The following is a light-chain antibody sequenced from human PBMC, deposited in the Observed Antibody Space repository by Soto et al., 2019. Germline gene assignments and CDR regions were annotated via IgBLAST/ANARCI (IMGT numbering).Light chain of an antibody. CDR1: QGIASY. CDR2: AAS. Sequence: DIQMTQSPSSLSASVGDRVTITCRASQGIASYLAWYQQKPGKVPKLLIYAASTLQSGVPSRFSGSGSGTDFTLTISGLQPEDVATYYCQKDNTAPPGLTFGGGTKVEVK. J-gene: IGKJ4*01. CDR3: QKDNTAPPGLT. V-gene: IGKV1-27*01.